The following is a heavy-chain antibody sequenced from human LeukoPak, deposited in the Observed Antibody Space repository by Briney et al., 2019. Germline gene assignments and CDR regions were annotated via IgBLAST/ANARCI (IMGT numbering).Heavy chain of an antibody. Sequence: GGSLRLSCAASGFTFSSYAMSWVRQAPGKGLEWVSAISGSGGSTYYADSVKGRFTISRDNSKNTLYLRMNSLRAEDTAVYYCAKARRIVGATPFDYWGQGTLVTVSS. D-gene: IGHD1-26*01. V-gene: IGHV3-23*01. CDR3: AKARRIVGATPFDY. CDR2: ISGSGGST. CDR1: GFTFSSYA. J-gene: IGHJ4*02.